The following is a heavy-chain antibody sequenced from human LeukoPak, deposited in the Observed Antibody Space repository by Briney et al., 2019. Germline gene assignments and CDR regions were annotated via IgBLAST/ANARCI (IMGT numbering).Heavy chain of an antibody. CDR3: ARGGDGYNYFDY. V-gene: IGHV4-59*01. Sequence: PSETLSLTCTVSGGSISSYYWSWIRQHPGKGLEWIAYIYYSGSTNYNPSLKSRVTISVDTSKNQFSLKLSSVTAADTAVYYCARGGDGYNYFDYWGQGTLVTVSS. CDR1: GGSISSYY. CDR2: IYYSGST. J-gene: IGHJ4*02. D-gene: IGHD5-24*01.